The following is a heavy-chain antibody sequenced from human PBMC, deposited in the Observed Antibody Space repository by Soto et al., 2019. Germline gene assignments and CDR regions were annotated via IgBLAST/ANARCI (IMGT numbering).Heavy chain of an antibody. CDR2: ISTYNGNT. CDR1: GHTFISSG. CDR3: ARDPCKWDICPFDY. J-gene: IGHJ4*02. V-gene: IGHV1-18*04. Sequence: ASVKVSCKASGHTFISSGFNWVRQAPGQGLEWMGWISTYNGNTKYAQKFQGRVTMTTDTSTSTAYMELRSLRSDDTAVYYCARDPCKWDICPFDYWGQGTLVTVSS. D-gene: IGHD1-26*01.